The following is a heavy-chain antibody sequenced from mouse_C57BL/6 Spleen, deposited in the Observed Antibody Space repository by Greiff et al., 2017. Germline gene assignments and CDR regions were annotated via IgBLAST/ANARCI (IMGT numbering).Heavy chain of an antibody. CDR1: GFTFSSYA. CDR3: TREATVVATKGWFAY. Sequence: EVKLMESGEGLVKPGGSLKLSCAASGFTFSSYAMSWVRQTPEKRLEWVAYISSGGDYIYYADTVKGRFTISRDNARNTLYLQMSSLKSEDTAMYYCTREATVVATKGWFAYWGQGTLVTVSA. J-gene: IGHJ3*01. D-gene: IGHD1-1*01. V-gene: IGHV5-9-1*02. CDR2: ISSGGDYI.